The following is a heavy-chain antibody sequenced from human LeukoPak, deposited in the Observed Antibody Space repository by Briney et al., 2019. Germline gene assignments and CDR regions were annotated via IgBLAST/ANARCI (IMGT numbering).Heavy chain of an antibody. CDR3: ARLSGDYPNNWFDP. CDR2: IYYSGST. J-gene: IGHJ5*02. CDR1: GGSISSYY. D-gene: IGHD4-17*01. V-gene: IGHV4-59*12. Sequence: SETLSLTCTVSGGSISSYYWSWIRQPPGKGLEWIGYIYYSGSTNYNPSLKSRVTISVDTSKNQFSLKLSSVTAADTAVYYCARLSGDYPNNWFDPWGQGTLVTVSS.